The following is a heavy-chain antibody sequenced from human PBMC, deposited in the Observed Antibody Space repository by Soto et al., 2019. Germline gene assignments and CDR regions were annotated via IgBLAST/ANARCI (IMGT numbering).Heavy chain of an antibody. CDR2: IYYSGST. Sequence: QVQLQESGPGLVKPSQTLSLTCTVSGGSISSGGYYWSWIRQHPGKGLEWIGYIYYSGSTYYNPSLKSRVTISVDTSKNQFSLKLSSVTAADTAVYYCARASWIPDSSGYYRHNWFDPWGQGTLVTVSS. CDR3: ARASWIPDSSGYYRHNWFDP. D-gene: IGHD3-22*01. J-gene: IGHJ5*02. V-gene: IGHV4-31*03. CDR1: GGSISSGGYY.